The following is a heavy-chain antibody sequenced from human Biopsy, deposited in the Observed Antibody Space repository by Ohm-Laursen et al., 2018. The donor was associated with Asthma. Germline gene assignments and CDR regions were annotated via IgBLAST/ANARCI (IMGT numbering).Heavy chain of an antibody. D-gene: IGHD3-9*01. J-gene: IGHJ6*02. CDR2: ISNNGKNE. V-gene: IGHV3-30*03. CDR3: AREPIKATYFYGMDV. CDR1: GFTFSNYG. Sequence: SLRLSCAASGFTFSNYGMHWVRQAPGKGLEWVAVISNNGKNEYYGDSVKGRFTISRDKSMSTLYLQLSSLRAEDTAVYFCAREPIKATYFYGMDVWGQGTTVTVSS.